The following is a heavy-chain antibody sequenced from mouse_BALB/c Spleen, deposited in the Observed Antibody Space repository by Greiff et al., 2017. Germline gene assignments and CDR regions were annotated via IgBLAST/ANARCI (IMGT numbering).Heavy chain of an antibody. D-gene: IGHD2-3*01. CDR1: GFTFSSYG. V-gene: IGHV5-6*01. J-gene: IGHJ3*01. Sequence: VQLQQSGGDLVKPGGSLKLSCAASGFTFSSYGMSWVRQTPDKRLEWVATISSGGSYTYYPDSVKGRFTISRDNAKNTLYLQMSSLKSEDTAMYYCARSFYDGYYPWGQGTLVTVSA. CDR2: ISSGGSYT. CDR3: ARSFYDGYYP.